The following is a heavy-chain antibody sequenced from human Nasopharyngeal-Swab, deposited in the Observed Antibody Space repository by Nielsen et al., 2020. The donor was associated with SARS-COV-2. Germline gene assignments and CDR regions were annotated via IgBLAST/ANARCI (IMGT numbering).Heavy chain of an antibody. D-gene: IGHD2-15*01. Sequence: ASVKVSCKASGYSFNKYIINWVRQAPGQGLEWMGWIDGNTGNPTYAQAFTGRFVFSLDTSVTTAFLQINSLKADDTGMYFCAGGIGYCTGGRCLDEGFDVWGQGTLVTVSS. J-gene: IGHJ3*01. V-gene: IGHV7-4-1*02. CDR2: IDGNTGNP. CDR3: AGGIGYCTGGRCLDEGFDV. CDR1: GYSFNKYI.